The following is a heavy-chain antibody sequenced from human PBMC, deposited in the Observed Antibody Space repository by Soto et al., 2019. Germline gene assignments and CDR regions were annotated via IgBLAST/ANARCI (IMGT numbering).Heavy chain of an antibody. Sequence: ASVKVSCKASGYTFTSYAMNWVRQAPGQGLEWMGWINTNTGNPTYAQGFTGRFVFSLDTSVSTAYLQICSLKAEDTAVYYCAREVYKYYYDSSGYSEGIDYWGPGTLVTVSS. V-gene: IGHV7-4-1*01. J-gene: IGHJ4*02. CDR1: GYTFTSYA. D-gene: IGHD3-22*01. CDR3: AREVYKYYYDSSGYSEGIDY. CDR2: INTNTGNP.